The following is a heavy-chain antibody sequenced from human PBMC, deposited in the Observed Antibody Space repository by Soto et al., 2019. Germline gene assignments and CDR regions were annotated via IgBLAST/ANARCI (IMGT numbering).Heavy chain of an antibody. J-gene: IGHJ4*02. CDR1: GFTFRSYA. D-gene: IGHD3-9*01. CDR2: ISGSGGST. Sequence: EVQLLESGGGLVQPGGSLRLSCAASGFTFRSYAMSWVRQAPGKGLEWVSAISGSGGSTYYADSVKGRFTISRDNSKNTLYLQMNSLRAEDTAVYYCAKDQSGLRYFDWSGGYFDYWGQGTLVTVSS. CDR3: AKDQSGLRYFDWSGGYFDY. V-gene: IGHV3-23*01.